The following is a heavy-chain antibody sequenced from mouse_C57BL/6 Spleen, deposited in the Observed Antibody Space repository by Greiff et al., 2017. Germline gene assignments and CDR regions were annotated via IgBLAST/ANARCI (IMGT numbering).Heavy chain of an antibody. D-gene: IGHD2-4*01. Sequence: EVKVEESGGGLVQPGGSLSLSCAASGFTFTDYYMSWVRQPPGKALEWLGFIRNKANGYTTEYSASVKGRFTISRDNSQSILYLQMNALRAEDSATYYCARSYYDYDGYFDVWGTGTTVTVSS. CDR2: IRNKANGYTT. J-gene: IGHJ1*03. CDR1: GFTFTDYY. V-gene: IGHV7-3*01. CDR3: ARSYYDYDGYFDV.